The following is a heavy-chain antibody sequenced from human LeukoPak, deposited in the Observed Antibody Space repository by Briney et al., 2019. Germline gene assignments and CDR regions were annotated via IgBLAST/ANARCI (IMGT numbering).Heavy chain of an antibody. CDR1: GFTFSSYW. D-gene: IGHD3-10*01. CDR3: ARDRRGIHDY. CDR2: INEDGRVT. J-gene: IGHJ4*02. V-gene: IGHV3-74*01. Sequence: GGSLRLSCAASGFTFSSYWVHWVRQSQEKRLVWVSRINEDGRVTDYADSVKGRFTISRDNDRNTLYLQMHSLRVEDTAVYYCARDRRGIHDYWGQGTLVTVSS.